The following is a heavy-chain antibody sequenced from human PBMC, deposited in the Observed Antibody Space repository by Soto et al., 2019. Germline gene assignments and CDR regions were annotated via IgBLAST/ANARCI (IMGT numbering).Heavy chain of an antibody. V-gene: IGHV4-4*07. CDR2: IHSTRSP. CDR3: ARSAAYGDYANFDT. Sequence: SETLSLTCTVSGDSVSKYYWNWIRQPAGKGLERIGRIHSTRSPNYNPSLKSRVTMSVDTSKNQLSLHLIQTSVTAADTAVYYCARSAAYGDYANFDTWGQGTLVTVSS. CDR1: GDSVSKYY. J-gene: IGHJ4*02. D-gene: IGHD4-17*01.